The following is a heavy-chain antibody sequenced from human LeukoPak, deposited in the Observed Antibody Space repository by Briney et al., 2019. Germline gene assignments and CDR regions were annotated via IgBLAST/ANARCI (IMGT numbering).Heavy chain of an antibody. CDR3: AGITMVRGPNWFGP. Sequence: GASVKVSCKASGYTFTGHYMHWVRQAPGQGLEWMGRINPNSGGTNYAQKFQGRVTMTRDTSISTAYMELSRLRSDDTAVYYCAGITMVRGPNWFGPWGQGTLVTVSS. CDR1: GYTFTGHY. V-gene: IGHV1-2*06. J-gene: IGHJ5*02. D-gene: IGHD3-10*01. CDR2: INPNSGGT.